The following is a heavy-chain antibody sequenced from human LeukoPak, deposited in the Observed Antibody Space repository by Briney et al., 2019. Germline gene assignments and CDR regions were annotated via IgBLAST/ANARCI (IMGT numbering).Heavy chain of an antibody. D-gene: IGHD6-13*01. Sequence: PGGSLRLSCAASGFTFSSYAMSWVRQAPGKGLEWVSAISGSGGSTYYADSVKGRFTISRDSSKNTLYLQMNSLRAEDTAVYYCAKGSQQLDRYYFDYWGQGTLVTVSS. CDR2: ISGSGGST. CDR1: GFTFSSYA. V-gene: IGHV3-23*01. J-gene: IGHJ4*02. CDR3: AKGSQQLDRYYFDY.